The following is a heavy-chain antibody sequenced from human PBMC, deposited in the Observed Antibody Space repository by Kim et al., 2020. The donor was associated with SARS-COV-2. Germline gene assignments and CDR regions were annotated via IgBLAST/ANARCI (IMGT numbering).Heavy chain of an antibody. J-gene: IGHJ4*02. CDR3: ARGGSGSYYDAFDY. Sequence: GGSLRLSCAASGFTFSSYAMHWVRQAPGKGLEWVAVISYDGSNKYYADSVKGRFTISRDNSKNTLYLQMNSLRAEDTAVYYCARGGSGSYYDAFDYWGQG. CDR1: GFTFSSYA. D-gene: IGHD1-26*01. V-gene: IGHV3-30*04. CDR2: ISYDGSNK.